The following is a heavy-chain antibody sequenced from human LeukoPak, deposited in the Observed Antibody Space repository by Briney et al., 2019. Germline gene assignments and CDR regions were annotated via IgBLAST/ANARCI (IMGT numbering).Heavy chain of an antibody. CDR2: IIPILGIA. J-gene: IGHJ4*02. CDR3: ARDVISGIDY. D-gene: IGHD3-10*01. V-gene: IGHV1-69*04. Sequence: SVKVSCKASGGTFSSYAISWVRQAPGQGLEWMGRIIPILGIANYAQKFQGRVTITADKSTSTAYMELSGLRSEDTAVYYCARDVISGIDYWGQGTLVTVSS. CDR1: GGTFSSYA.